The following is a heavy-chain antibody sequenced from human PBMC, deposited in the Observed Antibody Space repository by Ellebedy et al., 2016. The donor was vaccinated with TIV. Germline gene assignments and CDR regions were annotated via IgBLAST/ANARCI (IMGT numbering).Heavy chain of an antibody. Sequence: GESLKISXAASGFTFSSYAMHWVRQAPGKGLEWVAVISYDGSNKYYADSVKGRFTISRDNSKNTLYLQMNSLRAEDTAVYYCARDLLRYYYDSSGYDHYYYGMDVWGQGTTVTVSS. J-gene: IGHJ6*02. CDR2: ISYDGSNK. CDR3: ARDLLRYYYDSSGYDHYYYGMDV. D-gene: IGHD3-22*01. V-gene: IGHV3-30-3*01. CDR1: GFTFSSYA.